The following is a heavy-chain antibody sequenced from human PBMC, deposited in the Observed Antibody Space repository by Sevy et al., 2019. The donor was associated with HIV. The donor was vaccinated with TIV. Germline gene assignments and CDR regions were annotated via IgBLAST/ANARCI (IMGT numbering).Heavy chain of an antibody. CDR3: ARDPYYYDSSGYYYGKGDALDI. Sequence: SETLSLTCTVSGGSISSSSYYWGWIRQPPGKGLEWIGSIYYSGSIYYNPSLKSRVTISVDTSKNQFSLKLSSVTAADTAVYYCARDPYYYDSSGYYYGKGDALDIWGQGTMVTVSS. CDR1: GGSISSSSYY. V-gene: IGHV4-39*02. D-gene: IGHD3-22*01. CDR2: IYYSGSI. J-gene: IGHJ3*02.